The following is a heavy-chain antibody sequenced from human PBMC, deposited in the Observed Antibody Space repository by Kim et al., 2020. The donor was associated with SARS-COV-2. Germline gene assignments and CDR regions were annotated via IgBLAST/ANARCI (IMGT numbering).Heavy chain of an antibody. CDR2: DSDT. J-gene: IGHJ3*02. CDR3: ARTDAFDI. V-gene: IGHV5-51*01. Sequence: DSDTRYSPAFQGRVTISADRSISTAYLQWSSLKASDTAMYYCARTDAFDIWGQGTMVTVSS.